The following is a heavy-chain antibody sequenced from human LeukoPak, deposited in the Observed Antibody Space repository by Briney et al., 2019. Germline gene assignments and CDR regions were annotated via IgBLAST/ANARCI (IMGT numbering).Heavy chain of an antibody. J-gene: IGHJ4*02. CDR3: ARVGPNWGLKENFDF. D-gene: IGHD7-27*01. V-gene: IGHV4-38-2*02. Sequence: SETLSLTCTVSGYSISSVYYWGWIRRPPGKGLEWIGSINHGGSTDYNPSLKSRVIMSIDTSKNHLSLKLTSVTAADTAVYYCARVGPNWGLKENFDFWGQGTLVTVSS. CDR1: GYSISSVYY. CDR2: INHGGST.